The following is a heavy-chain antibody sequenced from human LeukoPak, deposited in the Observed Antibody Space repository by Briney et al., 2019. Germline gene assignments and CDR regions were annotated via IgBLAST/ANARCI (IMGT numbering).Heavy chain of an antibody. Sequence: AGGSLRLSCVGSRFTFSSYWMSWVRQAPGKGLEWVANIKEDGSEIYYVASVKGRFTISRDNAKNSLYLQMNSLRAEDTAIYYCVRDKVVGATTGGLFDYWGQGTLVTVSS. J-gene: IGHJ4*02. CDR1: RFTFSSYW. V-gene: IGHV3-7*01. CDR3: VRDKVVGATTGGLFDY. D-gene: IGHD1-26*01. CDR2: IKEDGSEI.